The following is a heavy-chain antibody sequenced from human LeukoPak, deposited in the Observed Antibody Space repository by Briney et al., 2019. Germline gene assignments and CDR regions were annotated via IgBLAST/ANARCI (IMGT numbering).Heavy chain of an antibody. CDR2: ISGSGGST. J-gene: IGHJ4*02. CDR3: ARGDMNFDY. CDR1: GFTFSSYA. D-gene: IGHD2-15*01. V-gene: IGHV3-23*01. Sequence: GGSLRLSCAAPGFTFSSYAMNWVRQAPGKGLEWVSVISGSGGSTYYADSVKGRFTISRDNSKNPLYLQMNSLRAEDTAVHYCARGDMNFDYWGQGTLVTVSS.